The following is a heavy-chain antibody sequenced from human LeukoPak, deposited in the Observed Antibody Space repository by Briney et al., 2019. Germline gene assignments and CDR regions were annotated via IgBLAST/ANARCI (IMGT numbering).Heavy chain of an antibody. D-gene: IGHD3-16*01. V-gene: IGHV4-59*12. CDR2: ISSSGTT. CDR3: ARASLMKPPYYYYYMDV. J-gene: IGHJ6*03. Sequence: SETLSLTCTVSGDSFSNYHWSWLRQPPGKGLEWIGYISSSGTTSYNPSLKSRVTMSVDTSKNQFSLKLSSVTAADTAVYYCARASLMKPPYYYYYMDVWGKGTTVTVSS. CDR1: GDSFSNYH.